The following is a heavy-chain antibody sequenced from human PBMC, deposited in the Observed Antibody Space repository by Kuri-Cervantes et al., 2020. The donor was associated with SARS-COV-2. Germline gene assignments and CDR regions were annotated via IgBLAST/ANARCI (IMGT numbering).Heavy chain of an antibody. V-gene: IGHV3-7*01. CDR3: ARDDHDWGEGGAFDI. Sequence: LTCAASRFTFSSYWMSWVRQAPGKGLEWVANIKQDGSEKYYVDSVKGRITISRDNAKNSLYLQRNSLRAEDTAVYYCARDDHDWGEGGAFDIWGQGTMVTVSS. J-gene: IGHJ3*02. CDR1: RFTFSSYW. D-gene: IGHD7-27*01. CDR2: IKQDGSEK.